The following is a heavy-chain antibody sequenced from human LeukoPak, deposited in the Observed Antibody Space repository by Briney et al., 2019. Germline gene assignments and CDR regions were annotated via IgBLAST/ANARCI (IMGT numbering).Heavy chain of an antibody. CDR3: ARGGYYGSGTGGFDY. J-gene: IGHJ4*02. CDR1: GGSISSYY. Sequence: NPSETLSLTCTVSGGSISSYYWSWIRQPPGKGLEWIGYIYYSGSTNYNPSLKSRVTISVDTSRNQFSLKLSSVTAADTAVYYCARGGYYGSGTGGFDYWGQGTLVTVSS. CDR2: IYYSGST. V-gene: IGHV4-59*01. D-gene: IGHD3-10*01.